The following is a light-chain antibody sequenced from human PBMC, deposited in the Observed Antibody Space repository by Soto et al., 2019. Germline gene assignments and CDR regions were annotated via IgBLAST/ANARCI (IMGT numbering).Light chain of an antibody. CDR2: LAY. J-gene: IGKJ1*01. CDR1: QSLLHSNGHNY. Sequence: DIVMPQSPLSLPVTPGQPASICCRSSQSLLHSNGHNYLDWYLQKPGQSRQLLLYLAYNRASELPDRLSGRESGTESTLKISRGEVEDVGVYYCMQARPTPRTFGDGNKVEI. V-gene: IGKV2-28*01. CDR3: MQARPTPRT.